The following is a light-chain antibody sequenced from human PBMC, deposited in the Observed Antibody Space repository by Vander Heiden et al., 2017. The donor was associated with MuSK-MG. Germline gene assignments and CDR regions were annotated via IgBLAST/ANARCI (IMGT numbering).Light chain of an antibody. CDR1: NIGSKS. CDR3: QVWDSNSDHVV. J-gene: IGLJ2*01. V-gene: IGLV3-21*02. Sequence: SYVLTQPPSVSVAPGQTARIICGGNNIGSKSVHWYQHTPGQAPVLVVYDNSDRPSGIPERFSGSNSGNTATLNISGVEAGDEADYYCQVWDSNSDHVVFGGGTKLTVL. CDR2: DNS.